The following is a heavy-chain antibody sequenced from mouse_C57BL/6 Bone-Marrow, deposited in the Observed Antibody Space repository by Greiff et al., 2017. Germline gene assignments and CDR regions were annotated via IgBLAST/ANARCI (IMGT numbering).Heavy chain of an antibody. Sequence: EVQLVESGGDLVKPGGSLKLSCAASGFTFSSYGMSWVRQTPDKRLEWVATISSGGSYTYYPASVKGRFTISRDKAKNTLYLQMSSLKSEDTAMYYCASGSSSAWFAYWGQGTLVTVSA. CDR3: ASGSSSAWFAY. J-gene: IGHJ3*01. CDR1: GFTFSSYG. CDR2: ISSGGSYT. V-gene: IGHV5-6*01. D-gene: IGHD1-1*01.